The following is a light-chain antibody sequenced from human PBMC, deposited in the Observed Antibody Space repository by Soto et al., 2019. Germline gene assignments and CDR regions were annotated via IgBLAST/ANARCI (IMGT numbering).Light chain of an antibody. CDR3: QQYDNYPLT. J-gene: IGKJ4*01. CDR2: KAS. CDR1: QSISTW. Sequence: DIQMNQSPSTLSSSVGDRVTINCRASQSISTWLAWYQQKPGKAPKLLIYKASSSESGVPSRFSGSGSGTEFTLTINSLQSDDFAAYYCQQYDNYPLTFGGGTKVDI. V-gene: IGKV1-5*03.